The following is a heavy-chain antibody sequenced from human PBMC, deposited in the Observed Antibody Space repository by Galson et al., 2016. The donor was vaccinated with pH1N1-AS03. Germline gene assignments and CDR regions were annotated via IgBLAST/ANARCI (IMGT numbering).Heavy chain of an antibody. CDR1: GFIFSSYW. CDR2: INSDGSRT. V-gene: IGHV3-74*01. J-gene: IGHJ4*02. CDR3: AREPYHPPYFDY. Sequence: SLRLSCAASGFIFSSYWMHWVRQVPGKGLVWVARINSDGSRTRYADSVKGRFTISRDNAKNTLYLQMDSLRAEDTAVYYCAREPYHPPYFDYWGQGTLSPSPQ.